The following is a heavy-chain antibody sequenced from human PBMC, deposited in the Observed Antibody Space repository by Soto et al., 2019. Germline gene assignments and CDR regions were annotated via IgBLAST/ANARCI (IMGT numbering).Heavy chain of an antibody. CDR3: ARERSRYDRSGYYRPDY. CDR1: GGSISSGDYY. D-gene: IGHD3-22*01. CDR2: IYYSGST. J-gene: IGHJ4*02. Sequence: PSETLSLTCTVSGGSISSGDYYWSWIRQPPGKGLEWIGYIYYSGSTYYNPSLKSRVTISVDTSKNQFSLKLSSVTAADTAVYYCARERSRYDRSGYYRPDYWGQGTLVTVSS. V-gene: IGHV4-30-4*01.